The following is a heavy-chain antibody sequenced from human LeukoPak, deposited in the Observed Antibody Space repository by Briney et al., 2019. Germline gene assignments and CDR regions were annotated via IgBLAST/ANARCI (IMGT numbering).Heavy chain of an antibody. CDR2: ISRGGSEK. J-gene: IGHJ4*01. Sequence: PGGSLRLSCAGSGFTFSDFAMSWVRQAPGKGLEWVAAISRGGSEKWYADSVKGRFAISRDNSKNTVYVQMSRLRAEDTAIYYCTKDYVGCRGACCLLSDYWGQGTLVTVFS. V-gene: IGHV3-23*01. CDR1: GFTFSDFA. D-gene: IGHD2-15*01. CDR3: TKDYVGCRGACCLLSDY.